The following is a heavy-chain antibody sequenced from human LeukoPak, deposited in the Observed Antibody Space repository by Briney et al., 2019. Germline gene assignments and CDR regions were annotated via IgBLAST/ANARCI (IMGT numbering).Heavy chain of an antibody. V-gene: IGHV3-30*18. D-gene: IGHD4-17*01. CDR3: AKGARGDTVTSNVGLNSFNR. J-gene: IGHJ5*02. CDR1: GITFRSYG. CDR2: ISYDGSHK. Sequence: PGGSLRLSCAASGITFRSYGMHWVRQAPGKGLEWVAVISYDGSHKYYADSVKGRFSIPRDNSKNTLYLQMNRLRANDTAVYYCAKGARGDTVTSNVGLNSFNRWGQGRHVTVSS.